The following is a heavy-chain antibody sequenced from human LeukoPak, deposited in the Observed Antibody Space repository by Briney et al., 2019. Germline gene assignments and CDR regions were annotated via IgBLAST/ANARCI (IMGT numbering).Heavy chain of an antibody. CDR3: ARDLGYFRSGSNWFDP. CDR1: GFTFSSYW. D-gene: IGHD3-3*01. V-gene: IGHV3-7*01. J-gene: IGHJ5*02. CDR2: IKQDGSEK. Sequence: GGTLRLSRAASGFTFSSYWMSWVRQAPGKGLEWVANIKQDGSEKYYVDSVKGRFTISRDNAKNSLYLQMNSLRAEDTAVYYCARDLGYFRSGSNWFDPWGQGTLVTVSS.